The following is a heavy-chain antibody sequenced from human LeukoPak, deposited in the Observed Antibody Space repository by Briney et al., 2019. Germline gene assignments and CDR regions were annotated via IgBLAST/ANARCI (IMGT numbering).Heavy chain of an antibody. CDR1: GGTFSSYA. D-gene: IGHD2-15*01. CDR2: IIPILGIA. CDR3: ARDPAKRDYYYYYYGMDV. J-gene: IGHJ6*02. Sequence: GASVKVSCKASGGTFSSYAISWVRQAPGQGLEWMGRIIPILGIANYAQKLQGRVTITADKSTSTAYMELSSLRSEDTAVYYCARDPAKRDYYYYYYGMDVWGQGTTVTVSS. V-gene: IGHV1-69*04.